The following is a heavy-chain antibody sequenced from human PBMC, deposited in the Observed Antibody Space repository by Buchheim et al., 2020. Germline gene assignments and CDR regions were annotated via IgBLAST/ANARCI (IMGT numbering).Heavy chain of an antibody. J-gene: IGHJ4*02. CDR3: AKNRDPYLYLREFDY. CDR1: GVTFSSYG. V-gene: IGHV3-30*18. Sequence: QVQLVESGGGVVQTGRSLRLSCAASGVTFSSYGMHWVRQAPGKGLEWVALISYDGNKKYFADSVKGRFTISRDNSKNMLYLQMSSLKTEDTAIYYCAKNRDPYLYLREFDYWGQGTL. D-gene: IGHD2-2*02. CDR2: ISYDGNKK.